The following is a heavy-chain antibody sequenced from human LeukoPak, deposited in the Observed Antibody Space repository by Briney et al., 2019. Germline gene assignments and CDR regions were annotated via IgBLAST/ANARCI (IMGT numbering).Heavy chain of an antibody. D-gene: IGHD3-16*01. CDR3: VRRGNRWGDY. Sequence: GGSLRLSCEASGFTFSDCWMSWTRQTPGKGLEWVANIKDDGSEKYYVDSVKGRFTISRDNAKSSLYLQMNSLRAEDTALYYCVRRGNRWGDYWGQGTLVTVSS. CDR2: IKDDGSEK. V-gene: IGHV3-7*01. CDR1: GFTFSDCW. J-gene: IGHJ4*02.